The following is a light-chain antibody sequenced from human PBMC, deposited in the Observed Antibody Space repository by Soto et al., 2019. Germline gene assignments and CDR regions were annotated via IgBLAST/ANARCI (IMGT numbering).Light chain of an antibody. CDR1: QSVSSSY. Sequence: EIVLTQSPGTLSLSPGERATLSCRASQSVSSSYLAWYQQKPGQTPRLLFYGASSRATGIPDRFSGSGSGTDFTLTISRLEPEYFAVYYCQQYGSSHFTFDRGTKVDIK. J-gene: IGKJ3*01. V-gene: IGKV3-20*01. CDR3: QQYGSSHFT. CDR2: GAS.